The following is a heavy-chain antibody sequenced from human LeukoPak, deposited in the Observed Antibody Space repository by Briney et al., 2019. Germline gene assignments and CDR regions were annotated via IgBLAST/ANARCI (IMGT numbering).Heavy chain of an antibody. CDR3: AGESSGYSYGFYSDY. V-gene: IGHV3-48*01. CDR1: GFTFSSYS. J-gene: IGHJ4*02. D-gene: IGHD5-18*01. CDR2: ISSSSSTI. Sequence: PGGSLRLSCAASGFTFSSYSMNWVRQAPGKGLEWVSYISSSSSTIYYADSVKGRFTISRDNAKNSLYLQMNSLRAEDTAVYYCAGESSGYSYGFYSDYWGQGTLVTVSS.